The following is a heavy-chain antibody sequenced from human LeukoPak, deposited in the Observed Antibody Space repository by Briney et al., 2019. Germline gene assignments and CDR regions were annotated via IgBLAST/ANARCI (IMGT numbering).Heavy chain of an antibody. CDR2: IGGNGGGT. D-gene: IGHD4-11*01. CDR3: AKERATTTSFDY. Sequence: GGSLRLSCAASRFTLSDYFMSWIRQAPGTGLEWVSIIGGNGGGTYYADSVKGRFTISRDNSKNTLYLQMNSLRAEDTAVYFCAKERATTTSFDYWGQGTLVTVSS. J-gene: IGHJ4*02. V-gene: IGHV3-23*01. CDR1: RFTLSDYF.